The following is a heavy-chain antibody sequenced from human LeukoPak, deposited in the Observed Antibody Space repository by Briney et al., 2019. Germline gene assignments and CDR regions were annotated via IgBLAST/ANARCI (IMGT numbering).Heavy chain of an antibody. CDR1: GFTFSSYA. V-gene: IGHV3-23*01. D-gene: IGHD3-22*01. J-gene: IGHJ4*02. Sequence: GGSLRLSCAASGFTFSSYAMSWVRQAPGKGLEWVSAISGSGGSTYYADSVKGRFTISRDNSKNTLYLQMNSLRAEDTAVYYCASARYYYDSSGYYSEDWGQGTLVTVSS. CDR3: ASARYYYDSSGYYSED. CDR2: ISGSGGST.